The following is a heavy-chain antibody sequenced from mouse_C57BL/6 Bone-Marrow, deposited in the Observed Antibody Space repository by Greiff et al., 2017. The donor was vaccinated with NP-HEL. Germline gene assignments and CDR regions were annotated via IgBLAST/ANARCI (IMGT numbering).Heavy chain of an antibody. J-gene: IGHJ3*01. CDR2: IDPANGNP. CDR1: GLNIKNTY. CDR3: VCGGVAY. V-gene: IGHV14-3*01. Sequence: EVQLQQSVAELVRPGASVKLSCTASGLNIKNTYMHRVKQRPEQCLEWIGRIDPANGNPKYAPQFLGKPPITADTYSNTAYLQLSSLTSEDTAIYYCVCGGVAYWGQGTLVTVSA.